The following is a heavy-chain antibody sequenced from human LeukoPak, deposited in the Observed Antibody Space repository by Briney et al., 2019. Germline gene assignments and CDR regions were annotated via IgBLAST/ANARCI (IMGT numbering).Heavy chain of an antibody. CDR3: ARDGSNYYYYMDV. J-gene: IGHJ6*03. V-gene: IGHV3-9*01. CDR2: ISWNSGDI. D-gene: IGHD1-26*01. Sequence: GRSLRLSCAASGFTFYDYAMHLVRQAPGKGLECVSGISWNSGDIGYADSVKGRFTISRDNAKNSLYLQMNSLRAEDTDVYYCARDGSNYYYYMDVWGKGTTVTVSS. CDR1: GFTFYDYA.